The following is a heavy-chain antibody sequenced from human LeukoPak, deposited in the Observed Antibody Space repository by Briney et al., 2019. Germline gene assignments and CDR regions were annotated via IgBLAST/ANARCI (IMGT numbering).Heavy chain of an antibody. CDR2: INHSGST. J-gene: IGHJ4*02. CDR1: GGPFSGYY. V-gene: IGHV4-34*01. Sequence: SETLSLTCAVYGGPFSGYYWSWIRQPPGKGLEWIGEINHSGSTNYNPSLKSRVTISVDTSKNQFSLKLSSVTAADTAVYYCASVDYWGQGTLVTVSS. CDR3: ASVDY.